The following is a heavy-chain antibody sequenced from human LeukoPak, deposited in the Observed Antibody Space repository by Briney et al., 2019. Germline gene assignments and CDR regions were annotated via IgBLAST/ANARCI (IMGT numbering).Heavy chain of an antibody. CDR1: GFTFSNYA. CDR2: ISGSGDSR. V-gene: IGHV3-23*01. J-gene: IGHJ5*02. CDR3: AKGESWFDP. Sequence: GGSLRLSCAASGFTFSNYAISWVRHAPRKGLEGVSGISGSGDSRYYAEAVKGRFTISRDNSKNTLYLQMNSLRAEDTAVYYCAKGESWFDPWGQGTLVTVSS.